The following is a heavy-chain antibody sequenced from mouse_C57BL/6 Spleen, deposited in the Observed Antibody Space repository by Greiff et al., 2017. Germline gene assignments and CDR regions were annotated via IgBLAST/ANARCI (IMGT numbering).Heavy chain of an antibody. CDR2: IYPRDGST. V-gene: IGHV1-78*01. CDR3: ATTVVATGGFDY. J-gene: IGHJ2*01. CDR1: GYTFTDPT. D-gene: IGHD1-1*01. Sequence: VQLQQSDAELVKPGASVKISCKVSGYTFTDPTIHWMKQRPEQGLEWIGYIYPRDGSTKYNEKFKGKDTWTADKSSSTAYMQLNSLTSEDAAVYFCATTVVATGGFDYWGQGTTLTVSS.